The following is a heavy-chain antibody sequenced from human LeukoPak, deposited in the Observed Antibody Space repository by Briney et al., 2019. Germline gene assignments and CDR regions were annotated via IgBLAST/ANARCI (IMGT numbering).Heavy chain of an antibody. CDR1: GVSISSSSYY. CDR3: ARHERRRIQLWPKDYYFDY. V-gene: IGHV4-39*01. J-gene: IGHJ4*02. CDR2: IYSSGST. D-gene: IGHD5-18*01. Sequence: PSETLSLTCNVSGVSISSSSYYWGWIRQPPGKGLEWIGSIYSSGSTYYNSSLKSRVTISIDTSKNQVSRKMSSVTAADTAVYYCARHERRRIQLWPKDYYFDYWGQGTLVTVSS.